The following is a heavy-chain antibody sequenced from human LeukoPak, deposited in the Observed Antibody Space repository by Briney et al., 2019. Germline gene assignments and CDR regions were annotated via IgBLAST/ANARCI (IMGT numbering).Heavy chain of an antibody. D-gene: IGHD6-13*01. J-gene: IGHJ4*02. CDR1: GFTFISYA. CDR2: ISYDGSNK. CDR3: ARAPPRGSSLIDY. Sequence: PGGSLRLSCAASGFTFISYAMHWVRQAPGKGLEWVAVISYDGSNKYYADSVKGRFTISRDNSKNTLYLQMNSLRAEDTAVYYCARAPPRGSSLIDYWGQGTLVTVSS. V-gene: IGHV3-30-3*01.